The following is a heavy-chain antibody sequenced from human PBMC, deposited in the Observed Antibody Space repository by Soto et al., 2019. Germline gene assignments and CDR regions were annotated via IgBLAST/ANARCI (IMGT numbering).Heavy chain of an antibody. J-gene: IGHJ4*02. D-gene: IGHD1-26*01. Sequence: EVQLLESGGGLVQPGGSLRLSCAASGFTFSSYAMRWVRQAPGKGLEWVSAISGSGGSTYYADSVKGRFTISRDNSKNTVYLQMNSLRDEDTAVYYCARRGSGSYYDYWGKGTLVTVSS. V-gene: IGHV3-23*01. CDR2: ISGSGGST. CDR1: GFTFSSYA. CDR3: ARRGSGSYYDY.